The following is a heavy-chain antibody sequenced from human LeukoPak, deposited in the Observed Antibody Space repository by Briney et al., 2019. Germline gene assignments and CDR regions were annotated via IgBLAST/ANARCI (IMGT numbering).Heavy chain of an antibody. V-gene: IGHV4-39*07. CDR1: GDSISSSSYY. CDR2: VYYSGST. Sequence: TPSETLSLTCTVSGDSISSSSYYWGWIRQPPGKGLEWIGSVYYSGSTYYNPSLKSRVTISVDTSKNQFSLKLSSVTAADTAVYYCASSSGGIYGGNSGWFDPWGQGTLVTVSS. D-gene: IGHD4-23*01. J-gene: IGHJ5*02. CDR3: ASSSGGIYGGNSGWFDP.